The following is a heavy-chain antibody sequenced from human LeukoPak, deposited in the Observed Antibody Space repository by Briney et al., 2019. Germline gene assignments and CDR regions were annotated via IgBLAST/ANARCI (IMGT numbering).Heavy chain of an antibody. CDR2: IKQDGSEK. J-gene: IGHJ4*02. CDR1: GFTFSSYW. CDR3: ARGGGLGNLPFDY. V-gene: IGHV3-7*01. Sequence: GGSLRLSCAASGFTFSSYWMSWVRQAPGKGLEWVANIKQDGSEKYYVDSVKGRFTISRDNAKNSLYLQMNSLRAGDTAVYYCARGGGLGNLPFDYWGQGTLVTVPS. D-gene: IGHD1-14*01.